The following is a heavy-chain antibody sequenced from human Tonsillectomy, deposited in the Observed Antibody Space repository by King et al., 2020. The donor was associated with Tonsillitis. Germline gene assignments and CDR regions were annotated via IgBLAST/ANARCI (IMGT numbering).Heavy chain of an antibody. CDR3: ARGRIRDFDY. CDR2: IYYGGGT. J-gene: IGHJ4*02. CDR1: GGSISSSSYY. Sequence: QLQESGPGLVKPSETLSLTCTVSGGSISSSSYYWGWIRQPPGKGLEWVGSIYYGGGTYYNPSLKSRVTISVDTSKYQFSLKLSSVTAADTAVYYCARGRIRDFDYWGQGTLVTVSS. V-gene: IGHV4-39*02. D-gene: IGHD2/OR15-2a*01.